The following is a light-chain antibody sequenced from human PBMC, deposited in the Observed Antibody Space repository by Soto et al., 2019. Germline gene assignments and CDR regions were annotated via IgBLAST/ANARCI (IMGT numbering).Light chain of an antibody. V-gene: IGLV2-14*01. Sequence: QSVLTQPASLSGSPGQSITISCTGTSSDIGAYDYVSWLQQHPGKAPKLIIYEVTNRPSGVSTRFSGSKSGNTASLTISGIQAEEEADYYCRSYTGSITLYVFGTGTKVTV. CDR2: EVT. J-gene: IGLJ1*01. CDR1: SSDIGAYDY. CDR3: RSYTGSITLYV.